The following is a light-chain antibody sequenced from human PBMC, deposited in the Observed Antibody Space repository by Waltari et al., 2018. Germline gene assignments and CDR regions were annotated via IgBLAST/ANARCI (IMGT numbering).Light chain of an antibody. V-gene: IGLV2-23*01. CDR2: EGN. CDR1: SSDVGSYNL. J-gene: IGLJ1*01. Sequence: QSALTQPASVSGSPGQSITISCTGTSSDVGSYNLVSWYQQHPGKAPKLMIYEGNKRPSGVSNRFSGSKSCNTASLTISGLQAEDEADYFCYSYAGGTTGFFGTGTKVTVL. CDR3: YSYAGGTTGF.